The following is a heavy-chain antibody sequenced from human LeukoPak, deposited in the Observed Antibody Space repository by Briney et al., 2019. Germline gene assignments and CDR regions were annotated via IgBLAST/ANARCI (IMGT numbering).Heavy chain of an antibody. CDR3: AELGITMIGGV. CDR2: ISSSGSTI. J-gene: IGHJ6*04. Sequence: GGSLRLSCAASGFTFSNFAMNWVRQAPGKGLEWVSYISSSGSTIYYADSVKGRFTISRDNAKNSLYLQMNSLRAEDTAVYYCAELGITMIGGVWGKGTTVTISS. D-gene: IGHD3-10*02. CDR1: GFTFSNFA. V-gene: IGHV3-48*03.